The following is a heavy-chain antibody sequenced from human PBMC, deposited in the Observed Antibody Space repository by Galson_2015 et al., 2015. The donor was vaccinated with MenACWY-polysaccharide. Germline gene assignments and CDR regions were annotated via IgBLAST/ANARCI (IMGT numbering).Heavy chain of an antibody. D-gene: IGHD6-19*01. V-gene: IGHV1-8*01. J-gene: IGHJ4*02. CDR3: ARGRRDTAVAATAAVFLDY. Sequence: SVKVSCKASGYTFTSYDINWVRQATGQGLEWMGWTNPNSANTGYAQKFQGRVTMTRNTSISTAYMELSSLTSEDTAGYYCARGRRDTAVAATAAVFLDYWGQGILVTVSS. CDR2: TNPNSANT. CDR1: GYTFTSYD.